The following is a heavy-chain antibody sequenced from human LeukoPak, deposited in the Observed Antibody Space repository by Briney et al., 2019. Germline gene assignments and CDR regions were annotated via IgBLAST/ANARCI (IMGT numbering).Heavy chain of an antibody. CDR3: ARLVVSCWYLEVRLGRDY. CDR2: FYYSGST. Sequence: SETLSLTCTLSRASLSSRPYCCGWIRQPPGKGREWLGCFYYSGSTYSQPSLNSRVTLSVDTSKNRISLKLSSVTAADPAINFCARLVVSCWYLEVRLGRDYWGQGTLVTVSS. J-gene: IGHJ4*01. CDR1: RASLSSRPYC. D-gene: IGHD6-13*01. V-gene: IGHV4-39*02.